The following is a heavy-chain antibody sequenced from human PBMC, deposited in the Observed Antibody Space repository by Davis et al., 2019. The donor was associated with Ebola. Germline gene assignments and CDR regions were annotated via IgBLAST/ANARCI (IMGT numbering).Heavy chain of an antibody. V-gene: IGHV3-48*03. Sequence: PGGSLRLSCAASGFTFSSYEMNWVRQAPGKGLEWVSYISSSGSTIYYADSVKGRFTISRDNTKNSLYLQMNSLRAEDTAVYYCVRDETGAPGSGRVYYYYGMDVWGQGTTVTVSS. CDR1: GFTFSSYE. CDR3: VRDETGAPGSGRVYYYYGMDV. J-gene: IGHJ6*02. D-gene: IGHD1-26*01. CDR2: ISSSGSTI.